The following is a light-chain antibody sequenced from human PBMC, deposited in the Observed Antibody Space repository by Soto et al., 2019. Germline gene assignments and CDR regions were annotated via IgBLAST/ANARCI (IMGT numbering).Light chain of an antibody. CDR2: GAS. J-gene: IGKJ2*01. Sequence: EIVMTQSPATLSVSPGERATLSCRASQSVSSKLVWYQQKPGQAPRLLIYGASTRATGIPARFSGSGSGTEFTPTISSLQSEDFAVYYCQQYNNWPPYTFGQGTKLEIK. V-gene: IGKV3-15*01. CDR1: QSVSSK. CDR3: QQYNNWPPYT.